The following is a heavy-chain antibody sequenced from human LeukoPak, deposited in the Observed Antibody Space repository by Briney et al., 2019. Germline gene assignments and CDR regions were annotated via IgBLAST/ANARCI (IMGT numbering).Heavy chain of an antibody. V-gene: IGHV3-20*04. D-gene: IGHD2-2*02. CDR2: INWNGGST. CDR1: GFTFSTYS. Sequence: GGSLRLSCAASGFTFSTYSMNWVRQAPGKGLEWVSGINWNGGSTGYADSVKGRFTISRDNAKNSLYLQMNSLRAEDTALYYCARRDIVVVPAAIIGAFDIWGQGTMVTVSS. CDR3: ARRDIVVVPAAIIGAFDI. J-gene: IGHJ3*02.